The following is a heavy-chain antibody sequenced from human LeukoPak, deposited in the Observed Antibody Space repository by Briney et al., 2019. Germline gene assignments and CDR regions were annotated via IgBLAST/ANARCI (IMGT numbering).Heavy chain of an antibody. D-gene: IGHD3-22*01. Sequence: RSETLSLTCSVSGGSISTYYWSWIRQPPGKGLEWIGYISYNGNTNYNPSLKSRVTISVDTSKNQFSLKLSSVTAADTAVYYCARVSSSFYFYFDYWGQGTLVSVSS. V-gene: IGHV4-59*01. CDR3: ARVSSSFYFYFDY. CDR2: ISYNGNT. J-gene: IGHJ4*02. CDR1: GGSISTYY.